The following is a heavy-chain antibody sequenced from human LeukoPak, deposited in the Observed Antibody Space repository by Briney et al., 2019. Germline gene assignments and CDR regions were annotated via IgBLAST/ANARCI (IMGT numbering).Heavy chain of an antibody. J-gene: IGHJ6*02. CDR1: GYTFTSSD. CDR2: MNPNSGNT. D-gene: IGHD6-13*01. CDR3: ARGQKDNGVSSSWYYFGMDV. V-gene: IGHV1-8*01. Sequence: ASVKVSCKASGYTFTSSDINWVRQATGQGLEWMGWMNPNSGNTDYAQKFQGRVTMTRNTPISTAYMELSSLRSEDTAVYYCARGQKDNGVSSSWYYFGMDVWGQGTTVTVSS.